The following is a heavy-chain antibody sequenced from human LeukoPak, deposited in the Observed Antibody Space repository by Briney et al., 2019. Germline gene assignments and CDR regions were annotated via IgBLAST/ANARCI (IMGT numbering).Heavy chain of an antibody. CDR2: ISYDGSNK. CDR1: GFTFSSYA. V-gene: IGHV3-30-3*01. D-gene: IGHD4-17*01. Sequence: PGRSLRLSCAASGFTFSSYAMHWVRQAPGKGLEWVAVISYDGSNKYYADSVKGRFTISRDNSKNTLYLQMNSLRAEDTAVYYCARGAYDYGDYFDYWGQGTLVTVSS. CDR3: ARGAYDYGDYFDY. J-gene: IGHJ4*02.